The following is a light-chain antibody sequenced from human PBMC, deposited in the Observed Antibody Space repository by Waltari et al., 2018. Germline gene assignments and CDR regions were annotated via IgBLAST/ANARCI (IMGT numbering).Light chain of an antibody. CDR3: QQYNYWPPWT. CDR1: QSLSTN. CDR2: AAS. V-gene: IGKV3-15*01. J-gene: IGKJ1*01. Sequence: EIVMTQSPATLSVSPGDRATLSCRASQSLSTNLAWYQQKTGQPPRLLIYAASTRATGGPARFSGSGSGTEFTLTISSLQSEDFAVYYCQQYNYWPPWTFGQGTKVEIK.